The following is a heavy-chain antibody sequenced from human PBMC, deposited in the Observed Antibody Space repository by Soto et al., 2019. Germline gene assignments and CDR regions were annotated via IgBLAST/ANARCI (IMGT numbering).Heavy chain of an antibody. CDR3: ARVGGAKGYSSSWYNYYYGMDV. Sequence: WETLSLTCAVYGGSFSGYYWSWIRQPPGKGLEWIGEINHSGSTNYNPSLKSRVTISVDTSKNQFSLKLSSVTAADTAVYYCARVGGAKGYSSSWYNYYYGMDVWGQGTTVTV. CDR1: GGSFSGYY. V-gene: IGHV4-34*01. J-gene: IGHJ6*02. D-gene: IGHD6-13*01. CDR2: INHSGST.